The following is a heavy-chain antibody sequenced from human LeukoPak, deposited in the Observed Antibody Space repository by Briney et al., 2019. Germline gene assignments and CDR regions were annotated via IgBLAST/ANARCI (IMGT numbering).Heavy chain of an antibody. Sequence: GGSLRLSCAASGFTFSNFWMSWVRQAPGKGLEWVANIKQDGSEKSYVDSVKGRFTISRDNAKNSLYLQMDSLRAEDTAVYYCARDRGYSYGYNFDYWGQGALATVSS. CDR3: ARDRGYSYGYNFDY. J-gene: IGHJ4*02. CDR2: IKQDGSEK. CDR1: GFTFSNFW. D-gene: IGHD5-18*01. V-gene: IGHV3-7*03.